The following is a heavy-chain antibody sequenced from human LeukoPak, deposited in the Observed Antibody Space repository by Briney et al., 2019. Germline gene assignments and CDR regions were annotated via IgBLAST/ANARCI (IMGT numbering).Heavy chain of an antibody. J-gene: IGHJ4*02. CDR2: ISSSSSYI. CDR3: ARDGRCGGDCYAS. D-gene: IGHD2-21*02. CDR1: GFSFSSYT. V-gene: IGHV3-21*01. Sequence: PGGALRLSCAASGFSFSSYTMNWVRQAPGKGLEWVSIISSSSSYIYYADSVKGRFTISRDNTKNALYLQMNSLRVEDTAVYYCARDGRCGGDCYASWGQGTLVTVSS.